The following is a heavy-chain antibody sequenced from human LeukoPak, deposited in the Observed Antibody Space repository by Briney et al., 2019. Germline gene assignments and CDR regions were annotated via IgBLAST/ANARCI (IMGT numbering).Heavy chain of an antibody. CDR2: IYSSGST. CDR1: GGSINSYY. D-gene: IGHD6-6*01. CDR3: VRGPPYSSSPRWAVDY. Sequence: SETLPLTCIVSGGSINSYYWSWIRQPPGKGLEWIGYIYSSGSTNYNPSLKSRVTISVDTSKNQFSLKLSSVTAADTAVYYCVRGPPYSSSPRWAVDYWGRGTLVTVSS. V-gene: IGHV4-59*01. J-gene: IGHJ4*02.